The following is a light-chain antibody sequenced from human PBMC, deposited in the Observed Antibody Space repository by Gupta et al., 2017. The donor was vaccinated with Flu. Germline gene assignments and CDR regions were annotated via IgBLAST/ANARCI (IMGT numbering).Light chain of an antibody. V-gene: IGKV3-15*01. Sequence: EIVMTQSPATLSVSTGERTTLSCRASESVSNTVAWYQQKPGQAPRLLIYGASTRATGIPARFSGSGSGKELSLTISGLQSEEVGVYYCQQYEKWPPYNFGQGTKVEIK. CDR2: GAS. CDR1: ESVSNT. J-gene: IGKJ2*01. CDR3: QQYEKWPPYN.